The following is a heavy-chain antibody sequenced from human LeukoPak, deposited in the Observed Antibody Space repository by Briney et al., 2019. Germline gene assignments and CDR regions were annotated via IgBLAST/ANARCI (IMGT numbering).Heavy chain of an antibody. J-gene: IGHJ4*02. D-gene: IGHD5-18*01. CDR1: GYTFTSYY. CDR3: ARSTAMGLQTRLFDY. V-gene: IGHV1-46*01. CDR2: INPSGGST. Sequence: PGASVKVSCKASGYTFTSYYMHWVRQAPGQGLEWMGIINPSGGSTSYAQKFQGRVTMTRDTSTSTVYMELSSLRSEDTAVYYCARSTAMGLQTRLFDYWGQGTLVTVSS.